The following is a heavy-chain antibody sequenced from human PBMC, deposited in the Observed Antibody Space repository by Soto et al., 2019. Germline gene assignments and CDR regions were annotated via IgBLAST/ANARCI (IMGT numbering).Heavy chain of an antibody. D-gene: IGHD3-16*01. CDR3: AGGQEVWWNAGPLGLHGLDV. V-gene: IGHV1-8*01. Sequence: QVQLVQSGAEVKKSGASVKVSCKASRYTFISYDINWVRQATGQGLEWMGWMNPNSGNTGYAQKFQGRITMTRNTSTNTAYMELSSLRSEDTAVYYCAGGQEVWWNAGPLGLHGLDVWGQGTTVTVSS. J-gene: IGHJ6*02. CDR1: RYTFISYD. CDR2: MNPNSGNT.